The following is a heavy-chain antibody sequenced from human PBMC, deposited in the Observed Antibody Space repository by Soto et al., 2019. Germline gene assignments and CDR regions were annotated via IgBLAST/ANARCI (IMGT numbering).Heavy chain of an antibody. J-gene: IGHJ4*02. CDR3: ARGNYDFWSGYQDY. D-gene: IGHD3-3*01. V-gene: IGHV4-30-2*01. CDR1: GGSISSGGYS. CDR2: IYHSGST. Sequence: SETLSLTCAVSGGSISSGGYSWSWIRQPPGKGLEWIGYIYHSGSTYYNPSLKSRVTISVDRSKNQFSLKLSSVTAADTAVYYCARGNYDFWSGYQDYWGQGTLVTV.